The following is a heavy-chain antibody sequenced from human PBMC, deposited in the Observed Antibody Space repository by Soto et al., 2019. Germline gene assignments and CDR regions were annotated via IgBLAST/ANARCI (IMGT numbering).Heavy chain of an antibody. D-gene: IGHD3-22*01. CDR3: ARARGRYYYDSSGYYLEY. J-gene: IGHJ4*02. V-gene: IGHV4-30-4*01. CDR2: IYYSGST. Sequence: TLSLTCTVSGGSISSGDYYWSWIRQPPGKGLEWIGYIYYSGSTYYNPSLKSRVTISVDTSKNQFSLKLSSVTAADTAVYYCARARGRYYYDSSGYYLEYWGQGTLVTVSS. CDR1: GGSISSGDYY.